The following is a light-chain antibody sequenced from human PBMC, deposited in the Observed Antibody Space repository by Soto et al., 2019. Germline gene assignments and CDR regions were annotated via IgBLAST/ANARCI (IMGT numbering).Light chain of an antibody. J-gene: IGKJ1*01. CDR2: WAS. CDR3: QQYYATPPT. V-gene: IGKV4-1*01. CDR1: RSVLYSSNNKNY. Sequence: DIVMTQSPDSLAVSLGERATINCKASRSVLYSSNNKNYLAWYQQKRGQPPKVLIYWASTRESGVPDRFSASGSGTDFTLTISTLQAEDVAVYYCQQYYATPPTFGQGTKVEIK.